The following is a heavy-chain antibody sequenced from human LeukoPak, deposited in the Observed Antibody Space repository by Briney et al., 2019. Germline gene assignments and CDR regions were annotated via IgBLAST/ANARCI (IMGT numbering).Heavy chain of an antibody. D-gene: IGHD3-10*01. CDR3: ARNADMYYYVDN. J-gene: IGHJ4*02. Sequence: SETLSLTCTVSSGSISSSGYYCSWIRQHPGKGLEWIGCVYYSGSTYYNPSLKSQVTISVDTSKNQFSLSLSSVTAADTAVYYCARNADMYYYVDNWGQGTLVTVSS. CDR2: VYYSGST. V-gene: IGHV4-31*01. CDR1: SGSISSSGYY.